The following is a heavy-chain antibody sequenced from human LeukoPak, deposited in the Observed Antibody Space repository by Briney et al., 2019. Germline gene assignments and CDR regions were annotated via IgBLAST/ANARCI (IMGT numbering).Heavy chain of an antibody. J-gene: IGHJ4*01. D-gene: IGHD2-8*02. CDR3: ARGVVYDVFDY. CDR2: IYYSGST. V-gene: IGHV4-31*03. Sequence: PSEPLSLTCTVSGGSISSGGYYWSWIRQHPGKGLEWIGYIYYSGSTYYHPSLTSRVTISVDTSKNQFTLKLSPVTAAYTGVYYCARGVVYDVFDYWGQGTMVTVSS. CDR1: GGSISSGGYY.